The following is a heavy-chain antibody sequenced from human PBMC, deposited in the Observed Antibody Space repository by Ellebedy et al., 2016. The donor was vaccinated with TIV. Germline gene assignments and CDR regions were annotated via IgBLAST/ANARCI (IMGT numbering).Heavy chain of an antibody. CDR3: VKGGSGSYHYHYGMDV. CDR1: GFTFSSYA. Sequence: PGGSLRLSCSASGFTFSSYAMHWVRQAPGKGLEYVSAISSNGGSTYYADSVKGRFTISRDNSKNTLYLQMSSLRAEDTAVYYCVKGGSGSYHYHYGMDVWGQGTTVTVSS. V-gene: IGHV3-64D*06. CDR2: ISSNGGST. J-gene: IGHJ6*02. D-gene: IGHD3-10*01.